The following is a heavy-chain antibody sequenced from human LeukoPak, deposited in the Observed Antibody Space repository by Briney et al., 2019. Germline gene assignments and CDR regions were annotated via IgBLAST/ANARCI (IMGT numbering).Heavy chain of an antibody. V-gene: IGHV4-39*01. CDR3: AQLERRTSFDI. J-gene: IGHJ3*02. CDR1: GGSIRSSYFY. D-gene: IGHD1-1*01. Sequence: EASETLSLTCTVSGGSIRSSYFYWGWIRQPPGKGLEWIGFAYYSGSTYYKPSLKSRVTISIDSSKNQFSLGLISVTAADTAVYYCAQLERRTSFDIWGQGTMVTVSS. CDR2: AYYSGST.